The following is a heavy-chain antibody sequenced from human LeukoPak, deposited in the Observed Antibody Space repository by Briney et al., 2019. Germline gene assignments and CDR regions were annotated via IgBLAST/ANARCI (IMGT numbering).Heavy chain of an antibody. J-gene: IGHJ4*02. Sequence: GGSLRLSCAASGFTFSDYYMTWIRQAPGRGLEWLSYISSSGSTIYYADSVKGRFTISRDNAKNSLYLQMNSLRAEDTAVYYCARGRVTMIVVVSPPVDWGQGTLVTVSS. D-gene: IGHD3-22*01. CDR3: ARGRVTMIVVVSPPVD. CDR2: ISSSGSTI. V-gene: IGHV3-11*04. CDR1: GFTFSDYY.